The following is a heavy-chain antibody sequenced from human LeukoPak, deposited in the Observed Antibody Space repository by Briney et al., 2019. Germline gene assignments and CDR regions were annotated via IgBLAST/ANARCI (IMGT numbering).Heavy chain of an antibody. CDR2: MNPNSGNT. Sequence: GASVKVSCKASGHTFTSYDINWVRQATGQGLEWMGWMNPNSGNTAYAQKFQGRVTMTRDMSTSTDYTELSSLRSEDTAIYYCARGNSVGDNAWWFDPWGQGTPVTVSS. CDR1: GHTFTSYD. CDR3: ARGNSVGDNAWWFDP. J-gene: IGHJ5*02. V-gene: IGHV1-8*02. D-gene: IGHD1-26*01.